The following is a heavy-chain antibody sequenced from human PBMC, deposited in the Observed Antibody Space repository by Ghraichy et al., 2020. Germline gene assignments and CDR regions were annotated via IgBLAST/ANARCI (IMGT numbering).Heavy chain of an antibody. J-gene: IGHJ4*02. CDR2: IYYSGTT. Sequence: SETLSLTCAVSGGSIRSSSYYWYWIRQPPGKGLEWIGNIYYSGTTYYNPSLKSRIRMSVDTSKNQFSLKLSSVTAADTAVYFCARHVDTSTSFDYWGQGTLVTVSS. CDR1: GGSIRSSSYY. D-gene: IGHD5-18*01. V-gene: IGHV4-39*01. CDR3: ARHVDTSTSFDY.